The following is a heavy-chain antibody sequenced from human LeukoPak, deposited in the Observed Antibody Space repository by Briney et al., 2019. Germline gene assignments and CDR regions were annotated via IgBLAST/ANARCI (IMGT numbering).Heavy chain of an antibody. J-gene: IGHJ4*02. CDR3: AGHFGAWHYFDY. D-gene: IGHD3-3*01. Sequence: GGSLRLSCAASGFTFSSYWMSWVRQAPGKGLEWVAVISYDGSNKYYADSVKGRFTISRDNSKNTLYLQMNSLRPEDTAVYYCAGHFGAWHYFDYWGQGTLVTVSS. V-gene: IGHV3-30*03. CDR1: GFTFSSYW. CDR2: ISYDGSNK.